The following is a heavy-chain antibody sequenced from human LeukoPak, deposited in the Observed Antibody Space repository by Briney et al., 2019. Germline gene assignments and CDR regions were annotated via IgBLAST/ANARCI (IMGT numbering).Heavy chain of an antibody. J-gene: IGHJ4*02. D-gene: IGHD3-22*01. CDR2: ISFGGGHI. Sequence: GGSLRLSCVASRFTFSSYSMTWVRRAPGAGLEWVSSISFGGGHIFYADSVKGRFTISRDNSKNTLYLQMNSLRAEDTAVYYCAKPYYDSSGYYPFDYWGQGTLVTVSS. CDR3: AKPYYDSSGYYPFDY. V-gene: IGHV3-23*01. CDR1: RFTFSSYS.